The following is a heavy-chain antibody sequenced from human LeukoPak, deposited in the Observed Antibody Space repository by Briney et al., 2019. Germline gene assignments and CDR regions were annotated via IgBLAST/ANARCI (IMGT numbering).Heavy chain of an antibody. CDR1: GYTLTSYG. J-gene: IGHJ5*02. CDR3: ARDRASSDIVVVPAAMRFDP. Sequence: AAAKVSCKASGYTLTSYGISWVRQAPGEGREWMGWISAYIGNTNYAQKLQGRVTMTTDTSTSTAYMELRSLRSDDTAVYYCARDRASSDIVVVPAAMRFDPWGQGTLVTVSS. V-gene: IGHV1-18*04. D-gene: IGHD2-2*01. CDR2: ISAYIGNT.